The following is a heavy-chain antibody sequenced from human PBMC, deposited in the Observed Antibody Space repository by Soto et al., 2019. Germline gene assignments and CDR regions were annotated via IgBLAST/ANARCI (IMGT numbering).Heavy chain of an antibody. CDR3: AFNSGSGSYYFDY. J-gene: IGHJ4*02. CDR1: GFNFQNYD. D-gene: IGHD3-10*01. Sequence: PGGSLRLSCAGSGFNFQNYDMSWVRQAPGKGLEWVSGISRGGDDTYYADSVKGRFIISRDNSKNTLYLQMNGLRAEDTAVYYCAFNSGSGSYYFDYWGQGTLVTVSS. CDR2: ISRGGDDT. V-gene: IGHV3-23*01.